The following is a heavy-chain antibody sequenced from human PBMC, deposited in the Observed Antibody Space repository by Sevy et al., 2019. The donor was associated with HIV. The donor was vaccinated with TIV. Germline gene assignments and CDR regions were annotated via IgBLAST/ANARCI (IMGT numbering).Heavy chain of an antibody. CDR1: GFTFAKYS. D-gene: IGHD2-8*01. V-gene: IGHV3-23*01. CDR2: FSFGCGRI. Sequence: GGSLRLSCAASGFTFAKYSMSWVSQAPGKGLEWVSTFSFGCGRINYADSVKGRFTISRDDSKNTLFLQMNSLRAEDTATYFCAREGCTQPHDYWGQRTLVTVSS. J-gene: IGHJ4*02. CDR3: AREGCTQPHDY.